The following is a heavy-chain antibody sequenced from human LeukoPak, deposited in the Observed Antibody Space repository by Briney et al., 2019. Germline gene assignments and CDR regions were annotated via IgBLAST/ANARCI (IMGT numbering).Heavy chain of an antibody. V-gene: IGHV3-11*01. D-gene: IGHD5-12*01. CDR3: AREAREDGYSGYDYYYYYYMDV. J-gene: IGHJ6*03. CDR1: GFTFSDYY. Sequence: GGSLRLSCAASGFTFSDYYMSWIRQAPGKGLEWVSYISSSGSTIYYADSVKGRFTISRDNAKNSLYLQMNSLRAEDTAVYYCAREAREDGYSGYDYYYYYYMDVWGQGTMVTVSS. CDR2: ISSSGSTI.